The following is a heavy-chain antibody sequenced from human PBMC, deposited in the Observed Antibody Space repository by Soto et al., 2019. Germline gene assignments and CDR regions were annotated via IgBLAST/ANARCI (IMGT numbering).Heavy chain of an antibody. CDR1: GYTFSNYG. V-gene: IGHV1-18*01. Sequence: ASVKVSCKTSGYTFSNYGINCVLQSPVQWLDWMGCISGYNGNTNYAQTVQGRVTMTTDTSTGTVYMELRSLKSDDTAIYYCSRFIMVGGWFDPNYYHGMDVWGQGTTVTVSS. CDR3: SRFIMVGGWFDPNYYHGMDV. CDR2: ISGYNGNT. J-gene: IGHJ6*02. D-gene: IGHD6-19*01.